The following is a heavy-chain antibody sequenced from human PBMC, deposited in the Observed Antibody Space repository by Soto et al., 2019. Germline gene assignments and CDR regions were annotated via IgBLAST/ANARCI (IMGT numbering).Heavy chain of an antibody. CDR3: ARHLRLVGFGEFDL. J-gene: IGHJ2*01. V-gene: IGHV3-53*04. CDR1: GFIVSTNY. CDR2: IYSGGTT. D-gene: IGHD3-10*01. Sequence: EVQLVESGGGLVQPGGSLRLSCAASGFIVSTNYMSWVRQAPGKGLDWVSVIYSGGTTHYADSVKGRFTVTRDDYKNTVYLQMNSLRPEDTAVYYCARHLRLVGFGEFDLWGRGTLVSVSS.